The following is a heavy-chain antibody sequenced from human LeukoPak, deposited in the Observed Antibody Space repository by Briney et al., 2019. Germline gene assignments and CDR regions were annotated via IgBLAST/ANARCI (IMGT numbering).Heavy chain of an antibody. CDR2: INHSGST. Sequence: PSETLSLTCAVYGGSFSGYYWSWIRQPPGKGLEWIGEINHSGSTNYNPSLKSRVTISVDTSKNQFSLKLSSVTAADTAVYYCARGGYRSSTSCPGFDPWGQGTLVTVSS. CDR1: GGSFSGYY. D-gene: IGHD2-2*01. V-gene: IGHV4-34*01. CDR3: ARGGYRSSTSCPGFDP. J-gene: IGHJ5*02.